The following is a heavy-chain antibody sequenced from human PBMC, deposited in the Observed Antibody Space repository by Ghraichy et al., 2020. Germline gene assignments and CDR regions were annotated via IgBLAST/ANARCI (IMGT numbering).Heavy chain of an antibody. CDR1: GGTFSSYT. CDR2: IIPILGIA. CDR3: ARDRWGSYYFDY. J-gene: IGHJ4*02. Sequence: SVKVSCKASGGTFSSYTISWVRQAPGQGLEWMGRIIPILGIANYAQKFQGRVTITADKSTSTAYMELSSLRSEDTAVYYCARDRWGSYYFDYWGQGTLVTVAS. D-gene: IGHD4-23*01. V-gene: IGHV1-69*04.